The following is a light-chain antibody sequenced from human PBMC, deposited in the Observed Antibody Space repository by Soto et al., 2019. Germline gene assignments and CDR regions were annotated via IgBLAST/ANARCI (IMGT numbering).Light chain of an antibody. J-gene: IGLJ1*01. CDR2: DVT. CDR1: GDDVGGYNY. V-gene: IGLV2-11*01. CDR3: CSFAGPYTPFV. Sequence: QSVLTQPRSVSGSPGQSVTFSCTGTGDDVGGYNYVSWYQQHPGKTPKLMIYDVTKRPSGVPDRFSGARSGNTASLTISGLQADDEADYYCCSFAGPYTPFVFXTGTKVTVL.